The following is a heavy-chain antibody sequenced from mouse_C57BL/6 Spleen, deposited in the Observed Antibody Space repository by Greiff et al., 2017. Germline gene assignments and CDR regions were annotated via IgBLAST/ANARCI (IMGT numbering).Heavy chain of an antibody. D-gene: IGHD1-1*01. J-gene: IGHJ2*01. CDR1: GYTFTDYE. CDR2: IDPETGGT. CDR3: TCYYYGSSPYYFDY. V-gene: IGHV1-15*01. Sequence: LQESGAELVRPGASVTLSCKASGYTFTDYEMHWVKQTPVHGLEWIGAIDPETGGTAYNQKFKGKAILTADKSSSTAYMELRSLTSEDSAVYYCTCYYYGSSPYYFDYWGQGTTLTVSS.